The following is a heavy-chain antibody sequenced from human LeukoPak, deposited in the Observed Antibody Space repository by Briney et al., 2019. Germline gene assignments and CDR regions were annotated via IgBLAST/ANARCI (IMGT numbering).Heavy chain of an antibody. J-gene: IGHJ4*02. CDR1: GYTFTSYV. CDR3: ARAPRDSSSWYVY. D-gene: IGHD6-13*01. CDR2: INAGTGNR. Sequence: ASVKVSCKASGYTFTSYVMHWVRQAPGQRLEWMGWINAGTGNRKYSQKFQDRVTITSDTSASTAYMGMSSLRSEDTAVYYCARAPRDSSSWYVYWGQGTLVTVSS. V-gene: IGHV1-3*01.